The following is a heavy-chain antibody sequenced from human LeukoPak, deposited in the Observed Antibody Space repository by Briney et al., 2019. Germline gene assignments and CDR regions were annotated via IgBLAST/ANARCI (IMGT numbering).Heavy chain of an antibody. D-gene: IGHD3-3*01. Sequence: ASVKVSCKASGYTFTSYYMHWVRQAPGQGLEWMGIINPSGGSTSYAQKFQGRVTMTRDTSTSTAYMELSSLRSEDTAVYYCARAVYYDFWSGYAFDIWGQGTMVTVSS. CDR2: INPSGGST. CDR3: ARAVYYDFWSGYAFDI. V-gene: IGHV1-46*01. J-gene: IGHJ3*02. CDR1: GYTFTSYY.